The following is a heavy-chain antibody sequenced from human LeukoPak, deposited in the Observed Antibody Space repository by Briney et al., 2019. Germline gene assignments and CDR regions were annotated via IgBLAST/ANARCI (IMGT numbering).Heavy chain of an antibody. Sequence: SETLSLTCTVSGGSISSSSYYWGWSRQPPGKGLQWIGSIYYSGSTYYNPSLKSRVTISVDTSKNQFSLKPSSVTAADTAVYYCARWQRATVVTPGRDAFDIWGQGTMVTVSS. D-gene: IGHD4-23*01. J-gene: IGHJ3*02. CDR2: IYYSGST. V-gene: IGHV4-39*01. CDR3: ARWQRATVVTPGRDAFDI. CDR1: GGSISSSSYY.